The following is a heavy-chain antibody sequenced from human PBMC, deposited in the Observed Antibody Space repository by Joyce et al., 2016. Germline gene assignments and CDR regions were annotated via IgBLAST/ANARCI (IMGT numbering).Heavy chain of an antibody. Sequence: EVQLVESGGGLVKPGGCLRLSCAASGFSFRNAGVTWVRQAPGKGRGWVVRVKSKRQGGTTDYAAPVKGRFTISRDDSRDTAYLQMNSLKSEDTGVYFCVTGLCIGTACHWDDAFDVWGQGTMVTVSS. D-gene: IGHD2-2*01. CDR1: GFSFRNAG. J-gene: IGHJ3*01. CDR3: VTGLCIGTACHWDDAFDV. V-gene: IGHV3-15*01. CDR2: VKSKRQGGTT.